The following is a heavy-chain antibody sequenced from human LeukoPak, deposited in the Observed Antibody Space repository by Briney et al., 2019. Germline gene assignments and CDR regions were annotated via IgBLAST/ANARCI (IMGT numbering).Heavy chain of an antibody. Sequence: GGSLRPSCAASGFTFSSYWMNWARQAPGKGLEWVASINHNGNVNYYVDSVKGRFTISRDNAKNSLYLQMSNLRAEDTAVYFCARGGGLDVWGQGTTVTVSS. CDR3: ARGGGLDV. D-gene: IGHD3-16*01. V-gene: IGHV3-7*03. CDR1: GFTFSSYW. CDR2: INHNGNVN. J-gene: IGHJ6*02.